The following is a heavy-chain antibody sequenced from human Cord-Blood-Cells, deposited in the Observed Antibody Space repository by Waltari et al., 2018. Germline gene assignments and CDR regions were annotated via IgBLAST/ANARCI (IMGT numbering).Heavy chain of an antibody. V-gene: IGHV1-69*04. Sequence: QVQLVQSGAEVKKPGSSVKVSCKASGGTFSSYAISWVRQAPGQGLEWMGGNIPIRGIATDAQKVQGRVPITGDESASTAYMELSRLRSEDTAVYYCARTSCQAYGSGRGWVDPWGQATLVPVAS. CDR3: ARTSCQAYGSGRGWVDP. J-gene: IGHJ5*02. CDR1: GGTFSSYA. D-gene: IGHD3-10*01. CDR2: NIPIRGIA.